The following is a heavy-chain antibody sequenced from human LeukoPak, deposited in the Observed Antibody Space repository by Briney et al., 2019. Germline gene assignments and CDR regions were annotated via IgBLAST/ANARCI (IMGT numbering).Heavy chain of an antibody. V-gene: IGHV4-38-2*02. CDR3: ARDYYDSSGYWSGYHYMDV. CDR1: GYSISSGYY. D-gene: IGHD3-22*01. Sequence: SETLSLTCTVSGYSISSGYYWGWIRQPPGKGLEWIGSIYYSGSTYYNPSLKSRVTISVDTSKNQFSLKLSSVTAADTAVYYCARDYYDSSGYWSGYHYMDVWGKGTTVTVSS. J-gene: IGHJ6*03. CDR2: IYYSGST.